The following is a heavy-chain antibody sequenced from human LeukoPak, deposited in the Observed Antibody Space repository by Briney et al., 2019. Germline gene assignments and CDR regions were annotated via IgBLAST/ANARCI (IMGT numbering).Heavy chain of an antibody. Sequence: SETLSLTCTVSGGSISSYYWSWIRQPAGKGLEWIGRIYTSGSTNYNPSLKSRVTMSVDTSKNQFSLKLSSVTAAETAVYYCASVKWEYIQRDGYYYMDVWGKGTTVTVSS. J-gene: IGHJ6*03. CDR2: IYTSGST. D-gene: IGHD1-26*01. CDR3: ASVKWEYIQRDGYYYMDV. CDR1: GGSISSYY. V-gene: IGHV4-4*07.